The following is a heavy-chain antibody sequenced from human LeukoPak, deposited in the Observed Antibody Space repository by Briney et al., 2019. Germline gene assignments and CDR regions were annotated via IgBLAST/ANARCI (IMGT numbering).Heavy chain of an antibody. J-gene: IGHJ4*02. Sequence: GGSLRLSCAASGSTFSNAWMSWVRQAPGKGLEWVGRIKSKTDGGTTDYAAPVKGRFTISRDDSKNTLYLQMDSLKTEDTAVYYCSLGGWLRVGYWGQGTLVTVSS. CDR1: GSTFSNAW. CDR2: IKSKTDGGTT. CDR3: SLGGWLRVGY. D-gene: IGHD5-24*01. V-gene: IGHV3-15*01.